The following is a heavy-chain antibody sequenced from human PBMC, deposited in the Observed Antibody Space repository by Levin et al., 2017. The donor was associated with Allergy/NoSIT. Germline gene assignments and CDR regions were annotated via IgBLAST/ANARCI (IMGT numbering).Heavy chain of an antibody. Sequence: GGSLRLSCAASGFTFSTYWMHWVRQAPGKGLVWVSRINSDGSSTVYADSVKGRFTISRDNAENTLFLEMKSLRAEDTAVYYGARGGLGYASDNWGQGTLVTVSS. CDR2: INSDGSST. D-gene: IGHD2-2*01. CDR1: GFTFSTYW. V-gene: IGHV3-74*01. CDR3: ARGGLGYASDN. J-gene: IGHJ4*02.